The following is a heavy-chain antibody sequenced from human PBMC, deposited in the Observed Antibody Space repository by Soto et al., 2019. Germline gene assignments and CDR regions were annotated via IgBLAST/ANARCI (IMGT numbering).Heavy chain of an antibody. CDR3: AMNSNSYYYYMDV. Sequence: SVKVSCKASGGTFSSYAISWVRQAPGQGLEWMGGIIPIFGTANYAQKFQGRVTITADESTSTVYMELSSLRSEDTAVYYCAMNSNSYYYYMDVWGKGTTVTVSS. J-gene: IGHJ6*03. CDR1: GGTFSSYA. D-gene: IGHD3-16*01. CDR2: IIPIFGTA. V-gene: IGHV1-69*13.